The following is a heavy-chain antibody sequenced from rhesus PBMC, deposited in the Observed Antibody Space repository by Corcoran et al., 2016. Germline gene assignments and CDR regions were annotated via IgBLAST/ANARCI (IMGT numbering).Heavy chain of an antibody. J-gene: IGHJ5-1*01. CDR2: IDGNSAST. CDR1: GGSITGYY. Sequence: QVKLQQWGEGLVKPSETLSLTCAVYGGSITGYYWSWIRQPPGKGLEWIGNIDGNSASTNYDPSPKNRVTISKDRSKNQFSLRLSSGTAADTAVDYCASPLSGSWRGGRFDVWGRGVLVTVSS. CDR3: ASPLSGSWRGGRFDV. V-gene: IGHV4-73*01. D-gene: IGHD6-25*01.